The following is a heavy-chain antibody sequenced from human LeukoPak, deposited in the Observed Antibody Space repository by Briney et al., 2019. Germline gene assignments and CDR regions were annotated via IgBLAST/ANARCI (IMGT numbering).Heavy chain of an antibody. J-gene: IGHJ6*02. CDR1: GYTFTSYD. CDR3: ARDPITMIVVGAVSANYYGMDV. V-gene: IGHV1-8*01. Sequence: GASVKVSCKASGYTFTSYDIKWVRQATGQGLEWMGWMNPNSGNTGYAQKFQGRVTMTRNTSISTAYMELRSLRSDDTAVYYCARDPITMIVVGAVSANYYGMDVWGQGTTVTVSS. D-gene: IGHD3-22*01. CDR2: MNPNSGNT.